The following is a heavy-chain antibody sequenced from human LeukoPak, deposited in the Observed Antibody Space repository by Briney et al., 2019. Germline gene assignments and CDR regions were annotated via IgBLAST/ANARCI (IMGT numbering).Heavy chain of an antibody. V-gene: IGHV3-48*04. D-gene: IGHD4-17*01. CDR2: ISSSGDTT. J-gene: IGHJ4*02. CDR3: AGYGVYPY. CDR1: GFIFKNFS. Sequence: GGSLRLSCAASGFIFKNFSMNWVRQAPGKGLEWVAYISSSGDTTYYADSVKGRFTISRDNAKNSLFLQMNSLRVDDTAIYYCAGYGVYPYWGQGTPVTVSS.